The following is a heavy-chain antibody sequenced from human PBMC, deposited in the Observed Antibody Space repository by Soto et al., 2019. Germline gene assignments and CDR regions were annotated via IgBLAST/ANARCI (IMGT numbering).Heavy chain of an antibody. CDR1: GFTFSSYD. CDR3: AKLGFDSSGASAVCDY. J-gene: IGHJ4*02. D-gene: IGHD3-22*01. V-gene: IGHV3-33*06. CDR2: IWYDGSNK. Sequence: GGSLRLSCAASGFTFSSYDMHWVRQAPGKGLEWVAVIWYDGSNKYYADSVKGRFTISRDNSKNTLDLQMNSVRAEDTAVYYCAKLGFDSSGASAVCDYWGQGSLVTVSS.